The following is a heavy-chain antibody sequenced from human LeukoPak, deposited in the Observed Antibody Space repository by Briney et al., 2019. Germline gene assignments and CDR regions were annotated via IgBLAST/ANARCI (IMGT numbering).Heavy chain of an antibody. Sequence: ASVKVSCKASGYTFTSYGISWVRQAPGQGLEWMGWISAYNGNTNYAQKLQGRVTMTTDTSTSTAYMELRSLRSEDTAVYYCARLWFGELLVPSYYYYGMDVWGQGTTVTVSS. V-gene: IGHV1-18*01. D-gene: IGHD3-10*01. J-gene: IGHJ6*02. CDR2: ISAYNGNT. CDR3: ARLWFGELLVPSYYYYGMDV. CDR1: GYTFTSYG.